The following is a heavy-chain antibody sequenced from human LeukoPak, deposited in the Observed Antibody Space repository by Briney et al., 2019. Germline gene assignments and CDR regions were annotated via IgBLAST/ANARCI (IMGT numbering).Heavy chain of an antibody. Sequence: SETLSLTCTVSGGSISSSSYYWGWIRQPPGKGLEWIGNIYYSGSTYYNPSLKSRVTISVDTSKNQFSLKLSSVTAADTAVYYCARDSVPAAMGFDYWGQGTLVTVSS. CDR2: IYYSGST. V-gene: IGHV4-39*07. CDR3: ARDSVPAAMGFDY. J-gene: IGHJ4*02. CDR1: GGSISSSSYY. D-gene: IGHD2-2*01.